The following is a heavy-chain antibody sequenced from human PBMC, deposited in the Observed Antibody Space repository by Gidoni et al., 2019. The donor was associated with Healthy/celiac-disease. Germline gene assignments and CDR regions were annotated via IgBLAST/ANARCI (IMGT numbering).Heavy chain of an antibody. CDR1: GGSFSGYY. Sequence: QVHLQQWGAGLLKPSETLSLTCAVYGGSFSGYYWSWIRQPPGKGLEWIGEINHSGSTNYNPSLKSRVTISVDTSKNQFSLKLSSVTAADTAVYYCARGLTGGYNPSGPYFDYWGQGTLVTVSS. CDR2: INHSGST. J-gene: IGHJ4*02. V-gene: IGHV4-34*01. D-gene: IGHD5-12*01. CDR3: ARGLTGGYNPSGPYFDY.